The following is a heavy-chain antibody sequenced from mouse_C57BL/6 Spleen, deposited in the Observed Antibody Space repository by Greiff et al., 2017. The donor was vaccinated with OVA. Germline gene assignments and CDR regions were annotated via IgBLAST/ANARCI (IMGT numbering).Heavy chain of an antibody. J-gene: IGHJ2*01. Sequence: VQLQQSGADLAKPGASVKLSCKASGYTFTSYWMHWVKQRPGQGLDWIGYINPSSGSTKYNQKFKDQATLTADKSSSTAYMQLSSLTYEDSAVYYCARSTEGGYYFDYWGQGTTLTVSS. CDR3: ARSTEGGYYFDY. CDR1: GYTFTSYW. V-gene: IGHV1-7*01. CDR2: INPSSGST.